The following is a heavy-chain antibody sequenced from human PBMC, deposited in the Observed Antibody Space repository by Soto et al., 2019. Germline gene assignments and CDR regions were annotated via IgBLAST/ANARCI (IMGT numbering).Heavy chain of an antibody. CDR3: ATGPDRLVYDYYYMDV. CDR2: ISGSGGST. J-gene: IGHJ6*03. Sequence: EVQLLESGGGLVQPGGSLRLSCAASGFTFSSYAMSWVRQAPGKGLEWVSAISGSGGSTYYADSVKGRFTISRDNSKNTLYLQLNSLRASDTAVYYCATGPDRLVYDYYYMDVWGKGTTVTVSS. CDR1: GFTFSSYA. D-gene: IGHD6-6*01. V-gene: IGHV3-23*01.